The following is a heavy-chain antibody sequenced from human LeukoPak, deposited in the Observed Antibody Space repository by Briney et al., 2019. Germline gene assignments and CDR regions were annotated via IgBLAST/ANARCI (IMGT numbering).Heavy chain of an antibody. CDR2: IIPIFGTA. D-gene: IGHD6-13*01. CDR1: GYTFTGYY. CDR3: ARVAAAGPYYYYYGMDV. Sequence: SVKVSCKASGYTFTGYYMHWVRQAPGQGLEWMGGIIPIFGTANYAQKFQGRVTITADESTSTAYMELSSLRSEDTAVYYCARVAAAGPYYYYYGMDVWGQGTTVTVSS. J-gene: IGHJ6*02. V-gene: IGHV1-69*13.